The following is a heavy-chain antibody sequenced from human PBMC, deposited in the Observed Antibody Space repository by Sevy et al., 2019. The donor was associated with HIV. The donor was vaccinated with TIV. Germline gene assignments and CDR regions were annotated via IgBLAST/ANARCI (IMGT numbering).Heavy chain of an antibody. CDR3: TKDPPVYGDFPYGMDV. D-gene: IGHD4-17*01. V-gene: IGHV3-30*18. CDR1: GFIFDDYG. J-gene: IGHJ6*02. CDR2: ISHDGGKK. Sequence: GGSPRLSCVASGFIFDDYGMHWVHQAPGKGLEWVALISHDGGKKYYADSVRGRFTISRDNSKNTLYLQMNTLRRDDTAAYFCTKDPPVYGDFPYGMDVWGQGTTVTVSS.